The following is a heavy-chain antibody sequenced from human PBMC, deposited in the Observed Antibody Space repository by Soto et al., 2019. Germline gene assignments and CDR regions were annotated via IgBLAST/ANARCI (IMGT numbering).Heavy chain of an antibody. Sequence: QVQLVQSGAEVKKPGASVKVSCKASGYTFTSYGISWVRQAPGQGPEWMGWISPYNGNTNYAQKHQGRVTMTTDTSTSTAYMELRSLRSDDTAVYYCARDLRYFMGTNWFDPWGQGPLVTVSS. J-gene: IGHJ5*02. CDR3: ARDLRYFMGTNWFDP. CDR2: ISPYNGNT. V-gene: IGHV1-18*01. CDR1: GYTFTSYG. D-gene: IGHD3-9*01.